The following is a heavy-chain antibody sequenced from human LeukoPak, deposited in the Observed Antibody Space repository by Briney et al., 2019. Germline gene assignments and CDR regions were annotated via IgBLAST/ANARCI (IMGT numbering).Heavy chain of an antibody. Sequence: GSLRLSCEASGFSLSGSWTHWVRQAPGKGLMWVSQSKYDGSTKSYAASVRGRFTISRDNAKNTLYLHMDSLRAEDTAVYYCARSDYFHNWGQGTMVVVSA. CDR1: GFSLSGSW. J-gene: IGHJ3*01. CDR2: SKYDGSTK. D-gene: IGHD3-10*01. V-gene: IGHV3-74*01. CDR3: ARSDYFHN.